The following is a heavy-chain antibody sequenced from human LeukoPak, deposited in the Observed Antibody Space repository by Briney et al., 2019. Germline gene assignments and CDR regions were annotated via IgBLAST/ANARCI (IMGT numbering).Heavy chain of an antibody. CDR2: INPNSGGT. Sequence: ASVKVSCKASGYTFTSYYMHWVRQAPGQGLEWMGWINPNSGGTNYAQKFQGRVTMTRDTSISTAYMELSRLRSDDTAVYYCARDPIAVAADAFDIWGQGTMVTVSS. V-gene: IGHV1-2*02. J-gene: IGHJ3*02. CDR3: ARDPIAVAADAFDI. CDR1: GYTFTSYY. D-gene: IGHD6-19*01.